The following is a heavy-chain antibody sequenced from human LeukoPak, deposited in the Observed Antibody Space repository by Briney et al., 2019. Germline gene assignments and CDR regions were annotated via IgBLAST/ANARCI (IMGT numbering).Heavy chain of an antibody. J-gene: IGHJ4*02. CDR3: VSGSFDY. D-gene: IGHD1-26*01. CDR2: INSDGSST. Sequence: GGSLRLSCAASGFTFSSYWMHWVRQAPGKGLVWVSSINSDGSSTSYADSVKGRFTISRDNAKNTLYLQMNSVRAEDTAVYYFVSGSFDYWGQGTLVTVSS. V-gene: IGHV3-74*01. CDR1: GFTFSSYW.